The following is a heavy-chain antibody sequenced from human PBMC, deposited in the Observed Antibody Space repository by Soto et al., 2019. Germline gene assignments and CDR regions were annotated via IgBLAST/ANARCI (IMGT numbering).Heavy chain of an antibody. CDR3: ASHCSSTSCRDY. V-gene: IGHV3-30-3*01. J-gene: IGHJ4*02. CDR1: GFTFSSYA. D-gene: IGHD2-2*01. Sequence: VQLVESGGGVVQPGRSLRLSCAASGFTFSSYAMHWVRQAPGKGLEWVAVISYDGSNKYYADSVKGRFTISRDNSKNTLYLQMNSLRAEDTAVYYCASHCSSTSCRDYWGQGTLVTVSS. CDR2: ISYDGSNK.